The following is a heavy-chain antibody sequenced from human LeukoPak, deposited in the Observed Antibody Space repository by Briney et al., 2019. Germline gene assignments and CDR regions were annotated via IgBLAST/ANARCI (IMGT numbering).Heavy chain of an antibody. CDR2: INHSGST. CDR1: GGSISNVNYY. V-gene: IGHV4-39*07. CDR3: ARLTGYYYYYMDV. Sequence: KPSETLSLTCTVSGGSISNVNYYWSWIRQPPGKGLEWIGEINHSGSTNYNPSLKSRVTISVDTSKNQFSLKLSSVTAADTAVYYCARLTGYYYYYMDVWGKGTTVTVSS. D-gene: IGHD3-10*01. J-gene: IGHJ6*03.